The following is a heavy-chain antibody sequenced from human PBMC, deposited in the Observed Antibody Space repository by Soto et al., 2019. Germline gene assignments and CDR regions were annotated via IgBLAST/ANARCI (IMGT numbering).Heavy chain of an antibody. CDR2: IIPIFGTT. V-gene: IGHV1-69*12. CDR1: GGTFSTFA. D-gene: IGHD6-6*01. J-gene: IGHJ5*02. Sequence: QVQLVQSGAEVKKPGSSVKVSCKASGGTFSTFAISWVRQAPGQGPEWMGGIIPIFGTTNYAQKFQGRVTITADESTSTAYMELSSLRSEDTAIYYCARVSGSSSNWFAPWGQGTLVTVSS. CDR3: ARVSGSSSNWFAP.